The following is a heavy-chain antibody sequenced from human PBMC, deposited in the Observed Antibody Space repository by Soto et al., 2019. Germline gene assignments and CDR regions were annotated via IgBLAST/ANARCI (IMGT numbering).Heavy chain of an antibody. J-gene: IGHJ5*02. CDR1: GFTFSSYS. CDR3: ARGEAVVVVAATLNWFEP. V-gene: IGHV3-48*02. Sequence: EVQLVESGGGLVQPGGSLRLSCAASGFTFSSYSMNWVRQAPGKGLEWVSYISSSSSTIYYADSVKGRFTISRDNAKNSLYLQMNSLRDEDTAVYYCARGEAVVVVAATLNWFEPWGQGTLVTVSS. D-gene: IGHD2-15*01. CDR2: ISSSSSTI.